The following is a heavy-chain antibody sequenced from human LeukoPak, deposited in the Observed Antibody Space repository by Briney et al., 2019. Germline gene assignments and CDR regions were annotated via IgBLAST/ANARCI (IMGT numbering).Heavy chain of an antibody. Sequence: PGGSLRLSCAASGFTFSSYSMNWVRQAPGKGLEWVSSISSSSSYIYYADSVKGRFTISRDNAKNSLYLQMNSLRAEDTAVYYCATKYSSSWPPNDYWGQGTLVTVSS. CDR2: ISSSSSYI. CDR3: ATKYSSSWPPNDY. CDR1: GFTFSSYS. D-gene: IGHD6-13*01. J-gene: IGHJ4*02. V-gene: IGHV3-21*01.